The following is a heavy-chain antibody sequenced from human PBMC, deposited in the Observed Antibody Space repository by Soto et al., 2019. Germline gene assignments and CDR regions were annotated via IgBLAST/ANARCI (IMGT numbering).Heavy chain of an antibody. V-gene: IGHV1-8*01. CDR3: EVTTGY. Sequence: ASVKVSFKTSGYTFTEYDINWVRQAPGQGPENKGWVSPENKNAGYAPQIRGRVSMTTDTTISTAYLEVTNLTYEDTAVYYCEVTTGYWGEGTMVTVSS. CDR1: GYTFTEYD. CDR2: VSPENKNA. D-gene: IGHD1-1*01. J-gene: IGHJ4*02.